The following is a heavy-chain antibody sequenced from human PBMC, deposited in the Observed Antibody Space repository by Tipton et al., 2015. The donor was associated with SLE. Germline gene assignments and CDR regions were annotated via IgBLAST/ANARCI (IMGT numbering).Heavy chain of an antibody. CDR3: ARDPGEYGGNPSDYYYYMDV. J-gene: IGHJ6*03. Sequence: RSLRLSCAASGFTFSSYAMHWVRQAPGKGLEWVAVISYDGSNKYYADSVKGRFTISRDNSKNTLYLQMNSLRAEDTAVYYCARDPGEYGGNPSDYYYYMDVWGKGTTVTVSS. CDR2: ISYDGSNK. V-gene: IGHV3-30*04. D-gene: IGHD4-23*01. CDR1: GFTFSSYA.